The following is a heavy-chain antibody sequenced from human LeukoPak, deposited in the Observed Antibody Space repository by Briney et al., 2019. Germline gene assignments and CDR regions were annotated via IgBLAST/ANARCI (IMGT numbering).Heavy chain of an antibody. J-gene: IGHJ1*01. Sequence: PGGSLRLSCAASGFTFSSHGMHWVRQAPGKGLEWVAVISYDGSNKYYADSVNGRFTISRDNSKNTLYLQMNSLRAEDTAVYYCAKLPSMYCGGDCYTEYFQHWGQGTLVTVSS. D-gene: IGHD2-21*02. CDR1: GFTFSSHG. CDR3: AKLPSMYCGGDCYTEYFQH. CDR2: ISYDGSNK. V-gene: IGHV3-30*18.